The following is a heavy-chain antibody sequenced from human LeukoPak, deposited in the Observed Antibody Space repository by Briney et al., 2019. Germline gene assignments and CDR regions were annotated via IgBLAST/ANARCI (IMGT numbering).Heavy chain of an antibody. D-gene: IGHD1-26*01. Sequence: SVKVSCKASGGTFSNSAISWVRQAPGQGLEWMGRIAPVLEITNYAQKFQGRLTFTADISTSTAYMELSGLRSGDTAIYYCARGYSGLHFDSWGQGSLVTVSS. V-gene: IGHV1-69*04. CDR2: IAPVLEIT. CDR1: GGTFSNSA. CDR3: ARGYSGLHFDS. J-gene: IGHJ4*02.